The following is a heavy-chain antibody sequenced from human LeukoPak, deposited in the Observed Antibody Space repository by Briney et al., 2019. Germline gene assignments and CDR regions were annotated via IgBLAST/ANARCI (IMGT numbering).Heavy chain of an antibody. CDR2: IYSGGST. J-gene: IGHJ5*02. V-gene: IGHV3-66*01. CDR3: ARAPLGYRSGGSCDNWFDP. CDR1: GFTVSSNY. Sequence: PGGSLRLSCAASGFTVSSNYMSWVRQAPGKGLEWVSVIYSGGSTYYADSVKGRFTISRDNAKNSLYLQMNSLRAEDTAVYYCARAPLGYRSGGSCDNWFDPWGQGTLVTVSS. D-gene: IGHD2-15*01.